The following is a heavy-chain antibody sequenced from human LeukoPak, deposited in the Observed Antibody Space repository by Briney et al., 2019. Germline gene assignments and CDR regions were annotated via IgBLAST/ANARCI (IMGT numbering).Heavy chain of an antibody. J-gene: IGHJ4*02. Sequence: PGGSLRLSCAVSGITLSNYGMSWVRQAPGKGLEWVAGISGSGGSTNYADSVKGRFTISRDNPKNTLYLQMNILRAEDTAVYFYAKRGVVIRVILVGFHKEAYYFDSWGQGALVTVSS. V-gene: IGHV3-23*01. CDR3: AKRGVVIRVILVGFHKEAYYFDS. CDR2: ISGSGGST. CDR1: GITLSNYG. D-gene: IGHD3-22*01.